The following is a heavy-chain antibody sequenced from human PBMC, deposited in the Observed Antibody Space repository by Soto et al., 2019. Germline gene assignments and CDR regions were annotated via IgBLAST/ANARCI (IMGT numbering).Heavy chain of an antibody. J-gene: IGHJ6*02. V-gene: IGHV4-34*01. Sequence: SETLYLTCAVYCASFSGYYWSWIRQPPGKGLEWIGEINHGGSTNYNPSLKSRVTISVDTSKNQFSLKLSSVTAADTAVYYCARVREVTATFYYYYGMDVWGQGTTVTVSS. CDR2: INHGGST. D-gene: IGHD2-21*02. CDR3: ARVREVTATFYYYYGMDV. CDR1: CASFSGYY.